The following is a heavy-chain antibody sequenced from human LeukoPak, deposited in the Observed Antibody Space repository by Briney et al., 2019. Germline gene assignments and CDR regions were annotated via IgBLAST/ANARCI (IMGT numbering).Heavy chain of an antibody. V-gene: IGHV1-2*02. Sequence: ASVKVSCKASEYTFTGYYMHWVRQAPGQGLEWMGWINPNSGGTNYAQKFQGRVTMTRDTSISTAYMELSRLRSDDTAVYYCARERGYSYGSKGAYGMDVWGQGTTVTVSS. J-gene: IGHJ6*02. D-gene: IGHD5-18*01. CDR3: ARERGYSYGSKGAYGMDV. CDR1: EYTFTGYY. CDR2: INPNSGGT.